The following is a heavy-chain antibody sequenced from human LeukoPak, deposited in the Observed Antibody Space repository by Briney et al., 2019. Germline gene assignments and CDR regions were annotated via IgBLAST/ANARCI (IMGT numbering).Heavy chain of an antibody. CDR3: ARSEYYYGSGSKRHKGGWFDP. CDR1: GYTFTGYY. D-gene: IGHD3-10*01. CDR2: IIPIFGTA. J-gene: IGHJ5*02. Sequence: ASVTVSFKASGYTFTGYYMHWVRQAPGQGLEWMGGIIPIFGTANYAQKLQGRVTITADESTSTAYMELSSLRSEDTAVYYCARSEYYYGSGSKRHKGGWFDPWGQGTLVTVSS. V-gene: IGHV1-69*13.